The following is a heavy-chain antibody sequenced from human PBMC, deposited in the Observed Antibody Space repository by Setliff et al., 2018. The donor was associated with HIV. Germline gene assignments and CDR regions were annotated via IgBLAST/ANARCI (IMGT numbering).Heavy chain of an antibody. V-gene: IGHV3-21*01. CDR2: ISSDSRHI. Sequence: GGSLRLSCAASGFTFSSYNMNWVRQPPGKGLEWVSFISSDSRHIYYADSVKGRFTISRDDAKNSLYLQMNSLRAEDTAVYYCARVPAAIDYWGQGTLATVS. D-gene: IGHD2-15*01. CDR1: GFTFSSYN. CDR3: ARVPAAIDY. J-gene: IGHJ4*02.